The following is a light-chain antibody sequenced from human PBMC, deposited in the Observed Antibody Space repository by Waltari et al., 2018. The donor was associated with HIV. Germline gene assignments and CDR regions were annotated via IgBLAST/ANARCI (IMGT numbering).Light chain of an antibody. CDR3: ETWDLSTWV. CDR1: XGHXGHF. J-gene: IGLJ3*02. Sequence: QPVLTQSSSASASLGSSVKLTCTXSXGHXGHFIAWPQQHPGKAXRSLMKVDAGGDIYNRGGGVPVRLXGSXAGXDRSLTXSNLQLEDXADXYCETWDLSTWVCGGGTKLTVL. CDR2: VDAGGDIY. V-gene: IGLV4-60*02.